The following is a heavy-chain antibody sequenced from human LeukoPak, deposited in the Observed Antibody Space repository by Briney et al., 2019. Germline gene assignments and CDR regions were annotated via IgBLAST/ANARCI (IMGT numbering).Heavy chain of an antibody. V-gene: IGHV3-7*01. CDR2: IKQDGSEK. Sequence: GGSLRLSCAASGFTFSNYWMSWVRQAPGKGLEWVANIKQDGSEKYYVDSVKGRFTISRDNAKNSLYLQMSNLRADDTSVYYCARDRNYCSSDRCYDAFDIWGQGTMVTVSS. D-gene: IGHD2-15*01. CDR1: GFTFSNYW. J-gene: IGHJ3*02. CDR3: ARDRNYCSSDRCYDAFDI.